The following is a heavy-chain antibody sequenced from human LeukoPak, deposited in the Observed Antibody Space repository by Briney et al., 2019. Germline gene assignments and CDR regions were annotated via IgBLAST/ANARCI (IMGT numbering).Heavy chain of an antibody. V-gene: IGHV4-59*08. J-gene: IGHJ5*02. Sequence: SETLSLTCTVSGGSISSYYWSWIRQPAGKGLEWIGSIYHSGSTYYNPSLKSRVTISVDTSKNQFSLKLSSVTAADTAVYYCARPYYYDSRIDPWGQGTLVTVSS. CDR3: ARPYYYDSRIDP. CDR1: GGSISSYY. CDR2: IYHSGST. D-gene: IGHD3-22*01.